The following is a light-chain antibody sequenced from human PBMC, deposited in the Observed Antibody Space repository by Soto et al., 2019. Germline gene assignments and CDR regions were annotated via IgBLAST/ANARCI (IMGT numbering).Light chain of an antibody. J-gene: IGKJ2*01. CDR3: QQYNSYSYT. V-gene: IGKV1-5*01. Sequence: DIQMTQSPSTLSASVGDRVTITCRASQSISSWLAWYQQKPGKAPKLLIYDASSLESGVPSRFSGSGSGTEFSLPINSLQPDDFATYYCQQYNSYSYTFGQGTKLEIK. CDR1: QSISSW. CDR2: DAS.